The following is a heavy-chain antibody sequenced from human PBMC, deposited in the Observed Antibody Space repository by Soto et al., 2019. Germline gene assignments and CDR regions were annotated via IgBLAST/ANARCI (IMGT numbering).Heavy chain of an antibody. J-gene: IGHJ4*02. Sequence: QVQLVQSGPEEKRPGASVKVSCKASGYIFNHYGINWVRQAPGQGLEWVGWLAPFKGKTSSLPSLQDRISVTIDTSGTTAYLEVRGLTSDDTGVYFCAREGGSSTYYPLELDYWGQGTLITVSS. D-gene: IGHD6-6*01. CDR3: AREGGSSTYYPLELDY. V-gene: IGHV1-18*04. CDR1: GYIFNHYG. CDR2: LAPFKGKT.